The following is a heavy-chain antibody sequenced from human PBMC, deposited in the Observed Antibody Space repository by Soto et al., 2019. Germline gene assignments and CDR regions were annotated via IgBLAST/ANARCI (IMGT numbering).Heavy chain of an antibody. CDR1: GYSFTSYW. CDR2: IYPGDSDT. Sequence: GESLKISCKGSGYSFTSYWNGWVRQMPGKGLEWMGIIYPGDSDTRYSPSFQGQVTNSADKSISTAYLQWSSLKVSDTVMYYCARRGHYYGMDVWGQGTTVTVSS. CDR3: ARRGHYYGMDV. V-gene: IGHV5-51*01. J-gene: IGHJ6*02.